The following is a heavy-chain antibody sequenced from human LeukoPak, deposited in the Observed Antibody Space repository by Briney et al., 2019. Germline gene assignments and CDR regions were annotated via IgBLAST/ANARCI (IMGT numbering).Heavy chain of an antibody. J-gene: IGHJ4*02. CDR3: ARDSGDGYNYLDY. CDR1: GGTFSSYA. CDR2: IIPSFGTA. V-gene: IGHV1-69*13. Sequence: SVKVSCKASGGTFSSYAISWVRQAPGQGLEWMGGIIPSFGTANYAQKFQGRVTITADEYTSTAYMELSSLRSEDTAVYYCARDSGDGYNYLDYWGQGTLVTVSS. D-gene: IGHD5-24*01.